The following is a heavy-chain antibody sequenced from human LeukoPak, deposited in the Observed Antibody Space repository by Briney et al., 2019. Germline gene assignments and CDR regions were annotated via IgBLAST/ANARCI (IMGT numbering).Heavy chain of an antibody. V-gene: IGHV1-18*01. Sequence: ASVKVSCKASGYTFTSYGICWVRQAPGQGLEWLGWISAYNGNTNYAQKLQGRVTMTTDTSTSTAYMELRSLRSDDTAVYYCARVVVGAELRYFDYWGQGTLVTVSS. CDR2: ISAYNGNT. CDR3: ARVVVGAELRYFDY. CDR1: GYTFTSYG. D-gene: IGHD2-15*01. J-gene: IGHJ4*02.